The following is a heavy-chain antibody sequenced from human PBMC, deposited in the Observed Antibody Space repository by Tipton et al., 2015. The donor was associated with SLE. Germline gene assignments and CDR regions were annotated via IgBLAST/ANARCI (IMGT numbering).Heavy chain of an antibody. CDR2: ISGDGDTT. CDR3: ANSRDYYGAGSHYY. J-gene: IGHJ4*02. CDR1: GFIFSSYA. V-gene: IGHV3-23*01. D-gene: IGHD3-10*01. Sequence: SLRLSCTTSGFIFSSYALSWVRQAPGKGLEWVASISGDGDTTYYPDSVKGRFTISRDNSKNTLYLQLSSLRAEDTAVYYCANSRDYYGAGSHYYWGQGTLVTVSS.